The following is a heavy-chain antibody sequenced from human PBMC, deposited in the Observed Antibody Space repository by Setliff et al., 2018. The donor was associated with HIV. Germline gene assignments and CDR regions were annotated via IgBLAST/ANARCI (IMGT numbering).Heavy chain of an antibody. Sequence: ASVKVSCKASGYTFTSYGISWVRQAPGQGLEWMGWINLNSGGTTYAQRFQGRVTMTWDTSISTAYMELSRLTSDDTAVYYCARSSISEYLLYYWGHGTLVTVSS. CDR2: INLNSGGT. CDR3: ARSSISEYLLYY. J-gene: IGHJ4*01. D-gene: IGHD2-2*02. V-gene: IGHV1-2*02. CDR1: GYTFTSYG.